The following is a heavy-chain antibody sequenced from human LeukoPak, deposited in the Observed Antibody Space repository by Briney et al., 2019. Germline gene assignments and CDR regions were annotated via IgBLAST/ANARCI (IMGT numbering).Heavy chain of an antibody. CDR1: GYTFTGYY. D-gene: IGHD2-15*01. Sequence: ASVKVSCKASGYTFTGYYIHWVRQAPGKGLEWMGGFDPEDGETIYAQKFQGRVTMTEDTSTDTAYMELSSLRSEDTAVYYCATYPLRYCSGGSCYSFPIRFAFDIWGQGTMVTVSS. V-gene: IGHV1-24*01. J-gene: IGHJ3*02. CDR3: ATYPLRYCSGGSCYSFPIRFAFDI. CDR2: FDPEDGET.